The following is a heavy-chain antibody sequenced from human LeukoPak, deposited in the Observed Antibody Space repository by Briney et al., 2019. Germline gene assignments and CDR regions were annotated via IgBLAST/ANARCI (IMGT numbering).Heavy chain of an antibody. CDR1: GGSISSYY. Sequence: PSETLSLTCTVSGGSISSYYWSWIRQPPGKGLEWIGYIYYSGSTNYNPSLKSRVTISVDTSKNQFSLKLSSVTAAATAVYYCARGLGMATSDYWGQGTLVTVSS. J-gene: IGHJ4*02. D-gene: IGHD5-24*01. CDR3: ARGLGMATSDY. V-gene: IGHV4-59*01. CDR2: IYYSGST.